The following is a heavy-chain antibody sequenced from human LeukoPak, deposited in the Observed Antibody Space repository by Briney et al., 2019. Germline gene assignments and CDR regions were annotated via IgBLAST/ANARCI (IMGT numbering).Heavy chain of an antibody. D-gene: IGHD3-16*01. CDR1: GYTFSIYA. J-gene: IGHJ5*02. V-gene: IGHV1-18*01. CDR3: ARDNSLSGGVRNNWFDA. Sequence: GASVKVSCKASGYTFSIYAISWVRQAPGQGLEWMGWISAYNGNTDYAQKFQGRVTMTTDTSTATAYMELRSLRSDDTAVYYCARDNSLSGGVRNNWFDAWGQGTLVTVSS. CDR2: ISAYNGNT.